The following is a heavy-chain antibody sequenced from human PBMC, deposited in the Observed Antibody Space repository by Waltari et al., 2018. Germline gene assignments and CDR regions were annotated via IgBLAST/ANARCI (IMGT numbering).Heavy chain of an antibody. D-gene: IGHD2-15*01. CDR2: INQDGSEI. V-gene: IGHV3-7*01. CDR3: ARGRGWY. J-gene: IGHJ4*02. CDR1: TFNSEW. Sequence: TFNSEWMSWVRQAQGKGLEWVANINQDGSEINYVDSVKGRFTISRDNARNSLYLQMNSLRVEDAAVYYCARGRGWYWGQGTLVAVSS.